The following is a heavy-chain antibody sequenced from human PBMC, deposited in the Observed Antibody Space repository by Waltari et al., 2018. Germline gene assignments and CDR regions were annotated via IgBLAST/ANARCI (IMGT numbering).Heavy chain of an antibody. CDR3: AKDGTGHRGAFDI. V-gene: IGHV3-30*18. J-gene: IGHJ3*02. CDR2: ISYDGSNK. CDR1: GFTFSSYG. D-gene: IGHD1-26*01. Sequence: QVQLVESGGGVVQPGRSLRLSCAASGFTFSSYGMHWVRQAPGKGLEWVAVISYDGSNKYYADSVKGRFTISRDNSKNTLYLQMNSLRAEDTAVYYCAKDGTGHRGAFDIWGQGTMVTVSS.